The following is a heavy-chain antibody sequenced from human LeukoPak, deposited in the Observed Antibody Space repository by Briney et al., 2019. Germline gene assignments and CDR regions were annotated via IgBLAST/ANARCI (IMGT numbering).Heavy chain of an antibody. V-gene: IGHV3-7*01. CDR3: ARDRGSGSSQTHEFFEH. J-gene: IGHJ1*01. CDR2: IREDGGDK. CDR1: GFTFTNYW. D-gene: IGHD1-26*01. Sequence: GGSLRLSCAASGFTFTNYWMSWVRQAPGKGLEWVAIIREDGGDKYYVDSVKGRFTISRDNAKNSLYLQMNSLRAEDTAVYYCARDRGSGSSQTHEFFEHWGQGTLVTVSS.